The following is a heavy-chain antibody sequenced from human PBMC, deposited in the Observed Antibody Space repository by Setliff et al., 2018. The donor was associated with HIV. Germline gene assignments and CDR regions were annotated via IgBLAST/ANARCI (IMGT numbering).Heavy chain of an antibody. D-gene: IGHD2-15*01. CDR1: GYTFTSYA. J-gene: IGHJ4*02. CDR2: INAGNGNT. V-gene: IGHV1-3*01. Sequence: ASVKVSCKASGYTFTSYAMHWVRQAPGQRLEWMGWINAGNGNTKYSQKFQGRVTITRDTSASTAYMELSSLKSEDTAVYYCVREARGGYFDYWGQGTLVTVSS. CDR3: VREARGGYFDY.